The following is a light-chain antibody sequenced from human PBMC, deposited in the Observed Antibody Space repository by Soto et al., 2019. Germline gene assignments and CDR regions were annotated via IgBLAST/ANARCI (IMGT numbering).Light chain of an antibody. Sequence: QSVLTQPPSASGSPGQQVAISCTGTSSDVGGYNYVSWYQQHPGKAPKLMIYDVSKRPSGVPDRFSGSKSGNTASLTVSGLQAEDEADYYCSSYAGTHIVFGTGTKVTGL. CDR2: DVS. CDR1: SSDVGGYNY. CDR3: SSYAGTHIV. J-gene: IGLJ1*01. V-gene: IGLV2-8*01.